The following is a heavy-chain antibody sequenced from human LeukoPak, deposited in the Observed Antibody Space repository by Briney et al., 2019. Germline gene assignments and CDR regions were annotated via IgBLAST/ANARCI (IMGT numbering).Heavy chain of an antibody. D-gene: IGHD3-3*01. CDR2: IRYDGSNK. Sequence: GGSLRLSCAASGFTFSSYGMHWVRQAPGKGLEWVAFIRYDGSNKYYADSVKGRFTISRDNSKNTLYLQMNSLRAEDTAVYYCAKDRSRGYDFWSGHYYMDVWGKGTTVTVSS. CDR3: AKDRSRGYDFWSGHYYMDV. CDR1: GFTFSSYG. V-gene: IGHV3-30*02. J-gene: IGHJ6*03.